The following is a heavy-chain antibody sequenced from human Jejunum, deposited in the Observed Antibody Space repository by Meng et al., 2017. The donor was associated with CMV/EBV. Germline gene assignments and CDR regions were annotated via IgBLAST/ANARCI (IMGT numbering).Heavy chain of an antibody. J-gene: IGHJ4*02. CDR1: GFTFRTYA. CDR2: TSGTGGDT. D-gene: IGHD4-17*01. Sequence: EVQLLESXXDLVQXGGSLTLSCAASGFTFRTYAMTWVRQAPGKGLEWVSTSGTGGDTYYADSVKGRFTISRDSSKNTLYLQMHSLRAEDTAIYYCVPYSPPLRYFEYWGPGTLVTVSS. CDR3: VPYSPPLRYFEY. V-gene: IGHV3-23*01.